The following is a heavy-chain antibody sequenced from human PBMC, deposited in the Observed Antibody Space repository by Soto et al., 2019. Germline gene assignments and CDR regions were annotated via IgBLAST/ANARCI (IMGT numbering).Heavy chain of an antibody. D-gene: IGHD6-13*01. V-gene: IGHV3-30-3*01. Sequence: GGSLRLSCAASGFTFSDFAIHWVRRAPGKGLEWVAGIRFDGSTIFYGDSVKGRFTISRDNSRNTMYLQMNSLRPEDTAVYYCARRGLEAAHTGPGQDYFDNWGQGTLVTVSS. J-gene: IGHJ4*02. CDR1: GFTFSDFA. CDR3: ARRGLEAAHTGPGQDYFDN. CDR2: IRFDGSTI.